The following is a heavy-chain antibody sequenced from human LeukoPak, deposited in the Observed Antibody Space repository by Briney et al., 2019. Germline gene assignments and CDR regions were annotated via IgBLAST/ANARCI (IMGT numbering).Heavy chain of an antibody. CDR1: GGSISSYY. V-gene: IGHV4-59*01. D-gene: IGHD6-19*01. Sequence: PSETLSLTCTVSGGSISSYYWSWIRQPPGKGLEWIGYIYYSGSTNYNPSLKSRVTISVDTSKNQFSLKPSSVTAADTAVYYCARDLGSGWYLGWFDPWGQGTLVTVSS. CDR3: ARDLGSGWYLGWFDP. CDR2: IYYSGST. J-gene: IGHJ5*02.